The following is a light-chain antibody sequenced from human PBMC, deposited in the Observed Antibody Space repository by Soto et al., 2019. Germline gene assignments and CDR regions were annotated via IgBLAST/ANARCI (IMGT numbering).Light chain of an antibody. CDR2: EVS. Sequence: QSALTQPASVSGSPGQSVTISCSGASSDVGAYDYVSWYQQHPGKAPQLILYEVSHRPSGISNRFSGSKSGNTASLTVSRLQAEDEADYYCCAYTTTKTWVFGGGTKVTVL. CDR1: SSDVGAYDY. V-gene: IGLV2-14*03. J-gene: IGLJ2*01. CDR3: CAYTTTKTWV.